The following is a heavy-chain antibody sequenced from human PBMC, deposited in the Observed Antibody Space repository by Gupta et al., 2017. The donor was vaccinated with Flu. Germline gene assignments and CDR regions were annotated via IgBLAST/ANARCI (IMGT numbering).Heavy chain of an antibody. Sequence: QVQLLQSGAEVKKPGASVKVSCKASGYTFTTYYIHWVRRAPGQGREWMGVIVPSYGSTTYAQKFQGRLTMTRDTSTTTVYMEVSSLRSEDTAVYYCARDIARGGDYWGQGTLVTVSS. V-gene: IGHV1-46*01. CDR3: ARDIARGGDY. J-gene: IGHJ4*02. D-gene: IGHD3-10*01. CDR2: IVPSYGST. CDR1: GYTFTTYY.